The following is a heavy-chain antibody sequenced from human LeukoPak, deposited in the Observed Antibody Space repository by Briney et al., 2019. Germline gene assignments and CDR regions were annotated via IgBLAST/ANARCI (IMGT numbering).Heavy chain of an antibody. V-gene: IGHV3-30*14. CDR1: GFTFSSYA. Sequence: GSLRLSCAASGFTFSSYALHWVRQAPGKGLEWVAVISYDGSNKYYADSVKGRFTISRDNSKNTLYLQMNSLRAEDTAVYYCARGFSSGYSNWGQGTLVTVSS. CDR3: ARGFSSGYSN. J-gene: IGHJ4*02. CDR2: ISYDGSNK. D-gene: IGHD3-22*01.